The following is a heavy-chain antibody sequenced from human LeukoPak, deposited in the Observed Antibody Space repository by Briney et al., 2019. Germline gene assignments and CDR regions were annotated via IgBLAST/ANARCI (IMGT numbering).Heavy chain of an antibody. CDR2: ISATGVNT. D-gene: IGHD5-18*01. Sequence: GGTLRLSCTTSGFGSKNYAMRWVRLAPGKGLEWVSSISATGVNTYYADAVKGRFTIFRDNSKNTLYLQMNSLRAEDTAVYYCARQPAGYSYGAGAFDIWGQGTMVTVS. J-gene: IGHJ3*02. CDR3: ARQPAGYSYGAGAFDI. V-gene: IGHV3-23*01. CDR1: GFGSKNYA.